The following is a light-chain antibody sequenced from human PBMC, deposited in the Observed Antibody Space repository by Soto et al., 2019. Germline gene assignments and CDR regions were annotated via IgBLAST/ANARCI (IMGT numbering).Light chain of an antibody. CDR1: QTITSW. Sequence: VRMTHSPSTLSASVLYRVTITFLASQTITSWMAWYHQKPGKAPKLLIYDASTLESGVPSRFSGSRSGTEFTLTISSLQPDDFATYYCQQYNSYSRTFGQGTKVHIK. V-gene: IGKV1-5*01. CDR2: DAS. J-gene: IGKJ1*01. CDR3: QQYNSYSRT.